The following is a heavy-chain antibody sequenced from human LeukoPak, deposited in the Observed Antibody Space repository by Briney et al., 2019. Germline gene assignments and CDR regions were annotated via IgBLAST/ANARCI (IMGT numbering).Heavy chain of an antibody. D-gene: IGHD7-27*01. CDR1: GFTYRNYG. Sequence: GSLRLSCAASGFTYRNYGMHWVRWAPGKGLEWVTFIRNDGSGKYYADSVGGRFTISRDDSKNTLYLQMNSLRAEDTAVYHCVQDRDWGFGYWGRGTLVTVSS. CDR2: IRNDGSGK. V-gene: IGHV3-30*02. CDR3: VQDRDWGFGY. J-gene: IGHJ4*02.